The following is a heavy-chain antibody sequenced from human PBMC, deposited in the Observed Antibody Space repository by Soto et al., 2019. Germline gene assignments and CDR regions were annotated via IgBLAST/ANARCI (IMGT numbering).Heavy chain of an antibody. Sequence: GGSLRLSCAASGFTFSDYYMTWIRQAPGSGLEWVSYISSSSGTISYANSVKGRFTFSRDNAQNSLYLQMTSLRAEDTAVYYCARGTYRSKTEFDYWGQGTLVTVSS. V-gene: IGHV3-11*01. CDR1: GFTFSDYY. D-gene: IGHD6-13*01. J-gene: IGHJ4*02. CDR3: ARGTYRSKTEFDY. CDR2: ISSSSGTI.